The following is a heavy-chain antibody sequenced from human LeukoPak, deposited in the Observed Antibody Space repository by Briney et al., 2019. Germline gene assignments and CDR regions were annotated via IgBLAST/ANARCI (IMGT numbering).Heavy chain of an antibody. D-gene: IGHD3-22*01. CDR1: GGTFSRFT. Sequence: VASVKVSCTASGGTFSRFTISWVRQAPGQGFEWMGGITPIFGTANFAQKFQGRVSITADESTSTAFMELSSLRSEDTAVYYCAREWGLESSGYYCAYWGQGTLVTVSS. J-gene: IGHJ4*02. V-gene: IGHV1-69*13. CDR3: AREWGLESSGYYCAY. CDR2: ITPIFGTA.